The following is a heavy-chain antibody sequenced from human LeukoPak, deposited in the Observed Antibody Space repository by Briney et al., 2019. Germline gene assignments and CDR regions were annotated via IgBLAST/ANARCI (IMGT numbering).Heavy chain of an antibody. CDR3: AKDPNGDYVGAFDS. V-gene: IGHV3-23*01. CDR1: GFTFENYA. J-gene: IGHJ3*01. CDR2: TRGSGSYT. D-gene: IGHD2-8*01. Sequence: GGSLRLSCVASGFTFENYAVTWVRQAPGKGLEWVSATRGSGSYTSYTDSVKGRFTVPRDNSKSTLYLDMSNLRAEDTAVYYCAKDPNGDYVGAFDSWGPGTLVTVSS.